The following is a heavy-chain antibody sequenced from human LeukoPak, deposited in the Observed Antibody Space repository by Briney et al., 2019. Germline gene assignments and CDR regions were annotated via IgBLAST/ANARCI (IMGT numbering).Heavy chain of an antibody. D-gene: IGHD3-10*01. CDR3: ARGEGYYGANFDY. V-gene: IGHV4-39*07. J-gene: IGHJ4*02. CDR2: IYYSGST. CDR1: GGSISSSSYY. Sequence: KPSETLSLTCTVSGGSISSSSYYWGWIRQPPGKGLEWIGGIYYSGSTYYNPSLKSRVTISVDTSKNQFSLKLSSVTAADTAVYYCARGEGYYGANFDYWGQGTLVTVSS.